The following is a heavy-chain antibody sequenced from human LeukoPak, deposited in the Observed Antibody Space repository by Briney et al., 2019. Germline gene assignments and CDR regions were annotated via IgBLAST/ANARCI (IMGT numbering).Heavy chain of an antibody. CDR2: IYYSGST. Sequence: PSETLSLTCTVSGGSISSSNYYWGWIRQPPGKGLEWIGSIYYSGSTYYSPSLKSRVTISVDTSKNQFSLKLSSVTAADTAVYYCARSGSSTVTTLDHWGQGPLVTVSS. J-gene: IGHJ4*02. D-gene: IGHD4-17*01. V-gene: IGHV4-39*07. CDR3: ARSGSSTVTTLDH. CDR1: GGSISSSNYY.